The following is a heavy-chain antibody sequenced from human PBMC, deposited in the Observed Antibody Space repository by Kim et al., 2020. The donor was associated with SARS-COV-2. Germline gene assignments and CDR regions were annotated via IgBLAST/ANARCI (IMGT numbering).Heavy chain of an antibody. CDR1: SGSISSDAHN. Sequence: SETLSLTCAVSSGSISSDAHNWAWIRQPPGKGLEWIGSIHYSGTTSYNPSLERRVTTSIDTSKNQFSLKLTSVTAADTAVYYCVGLAVEGWATHEYWGRGSLVTVSS. D-gene: IGHD5-12*01. CDR2: IHYSGTT. V-gene: IGHV4-39*01. J-gene: IGHJ1*01. CDR3: VGLAVEGWATHEY.